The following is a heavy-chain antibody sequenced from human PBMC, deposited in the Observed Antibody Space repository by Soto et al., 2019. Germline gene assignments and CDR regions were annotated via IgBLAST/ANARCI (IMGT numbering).Heavy chain of an antibody. CDR2: IIPIFGTA. CDR3: ASRIPGSPNYCYGMDV. Sequence: QAQLVQSGAEVKKPGSSVKVSCKASGGAFSSYAINWVRQAPGQGLEWMGGIIPIFGTADYAQKFQGRVTITADKSTRTAYMEQSSLTSEDTAVYCCASRIPGSPNYCYGMDVWGQGTTVTVSS. J-gene: IGHJ6*02. D-gene: IGHD1-20*01. CDR1: GGAFSSYA. V-gene: IGHV1-69*14.